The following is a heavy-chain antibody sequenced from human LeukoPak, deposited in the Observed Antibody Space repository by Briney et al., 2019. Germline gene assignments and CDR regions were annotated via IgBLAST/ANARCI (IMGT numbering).Heavy chain of an antibody. Sequence: GGSLRLSCAASGFTFSSNWMSWVRQAPGKGLEWVGNIKQDGSEIYYVDSVKGRFTISRDNAKNSLYLQMNSLRAEDTAVNYCARIYGGNSYYFDCWGQGTLVTVSS. CDR3: ARIYGGNSYYFDC. CDR2: IKQDGSEI. D-gene: IGHD4-23*01. V-gene: IGHV3-7*01. CDR1: GFTFSSNW. J-gene: IGHJ4*02.